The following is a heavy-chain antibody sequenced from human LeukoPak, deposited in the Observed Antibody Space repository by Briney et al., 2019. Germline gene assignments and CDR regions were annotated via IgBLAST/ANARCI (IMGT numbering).Heavy chain of an antibody. J-gene: IGHJ4*02. CDR2: IYYSGST. V-gene: IGHV4-59*01. CDR3: ARGSYGLKGFDY. D-gene: IGHD3-16*01. CDR1: GGPISSYY. Sequence: SETLSLTCTVSGGPISSYYWSWIRQPPGKGLEWIGYIYYSGSTNYNPSLKSRVTISVDTSKNQFSLKLSSVTAADTAVYYCARGSYGLKGFDYWGQGTLVTVSS.